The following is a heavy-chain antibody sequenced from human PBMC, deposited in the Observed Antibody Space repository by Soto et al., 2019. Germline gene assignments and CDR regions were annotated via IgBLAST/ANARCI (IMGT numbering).Heavy chain of an antibody. CDR3: ARVKGYYKPNWFDP. D-gene: IGHD3-22*01. CDR1: GFTFSSYW. J-gene: IGHJ5*02. Sequence: GGSLRLSCAASGFTFSSYWMSWVRQAPGKGLEWVANIKQDGSEKYYVDSVKGRFTISRDNAKNSLYLQMNSLRAEDTAVYYCARVKGYYKPNWFDPWGQGTLVTVSS. V-gene: IGHV3-7*01. CDR2: IKQDGSEK.